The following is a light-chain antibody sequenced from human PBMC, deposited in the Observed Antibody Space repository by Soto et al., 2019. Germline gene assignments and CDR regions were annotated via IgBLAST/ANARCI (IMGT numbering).Light chain of an antibody. V-gene: IGKV1-5*03. CDR3: QQYNSVSLLT. Sequence: DIQMTQSPSTLSASLGDRVTITCRASQSISSWLAWYQQKPGKAPKLLIYKASTLESGVPSRFSGSGSGTEFTLTISSLQPDDFATYYCQQYNSVSLLTFGGGTKVDTK. J-gene: IGKJ4*01. CDR1: QSISSW. CDR2: KAS.